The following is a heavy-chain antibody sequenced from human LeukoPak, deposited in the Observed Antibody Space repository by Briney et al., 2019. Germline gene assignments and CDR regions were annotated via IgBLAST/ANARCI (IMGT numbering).Heavy chain of an antibody. D-gene: IGHD2-15*01. V-gene: IGHV1-69*13. CDR3: ARDGKGCSGGSCYYYFDY. Sequence: GASVKVSCKASGGTFSSYAISWVRQAPGQGLEWMGGIIPIFGTANYAQKFQGRVTITADESTSTAYMELSSLRSEDTAVYYCARDGKGCSGGSCYYYFDYWGQGTLVTVSS. CDR2: IIPIFGTA. J-gene: IGHJ4*02. CDR1: GGTFSSYA.